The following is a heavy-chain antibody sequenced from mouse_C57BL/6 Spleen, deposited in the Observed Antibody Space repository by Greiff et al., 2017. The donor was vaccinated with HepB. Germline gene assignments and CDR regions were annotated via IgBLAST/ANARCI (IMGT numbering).Heavy chain of an antibody. Sequence: VMLVEFGPELVKPGASVKISCKASGYAFSSSWMNWVKQRPGKGLEWIGRIYPGDGDTNYNGKFKGKATLTADKSSSTAYMQLSSLTSEDSAVYFCAREDYGKVDYWGQGTTLTVSS. CDR2: IYPGDGDT. CDR3: AREDYGKVDY. J-gene: IGHJ2*01. CDR1: GYAFSSSW. D-gene: IGHD2-1*01. V-gene: IGHV1-82*01.